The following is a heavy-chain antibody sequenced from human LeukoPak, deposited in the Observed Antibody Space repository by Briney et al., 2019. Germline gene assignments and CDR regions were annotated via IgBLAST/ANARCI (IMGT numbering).Heavy chain of an antibody. D-gene: IGHD2-2*01. V-gene: IGHV3-23*01. CDR1: EFTFSSYA. Sequence: PGGSLRLSCTASEFTFSSYAMNWVRQAPGKGLEWVSAIGGGGGSTFYADSVKGRFTISRDNSKNTLYLHMNSLRAEDTALYYCAKSHCTTTSCRGNYFDYWGQGTLVTVSS. J-gene: IGHJ4*02. CDR3: AKSHCTTTSCRGNYFDY. CDR2: IGGGGGST.